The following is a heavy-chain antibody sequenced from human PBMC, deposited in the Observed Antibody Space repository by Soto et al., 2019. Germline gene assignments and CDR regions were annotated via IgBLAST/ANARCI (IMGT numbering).Heavy chain of an antibody. Sequence: EVQLLESGGGLVQPGGSLRLSCAASGFTFSSYAMSWVRQAPGKGLEWVSAISGSGGSTYYADSVKGRFTISRDNSKNTLYLQMNSLRAEDTAVYYWATNYDFWSGQPNSWFDPWGQGTLVTVSS. CDR3: ATNYDFWSGQPNSWFDP. J-gene: IGHJ5*02. D-gene: IGHD3-3*01. CDR2: ISGSGGST. V-gene: IGHV3-23*01. CDR1: GFTFSSYA.